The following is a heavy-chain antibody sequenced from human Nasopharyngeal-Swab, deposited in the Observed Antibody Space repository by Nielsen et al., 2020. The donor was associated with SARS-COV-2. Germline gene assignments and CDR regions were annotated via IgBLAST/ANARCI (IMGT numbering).Heavy chain of an antibody. J-gene: IGHJ4*02. D-gene: IGHD3-9*01. CDR2: ISSSSSYT. V-gene: IGHV3-11*06. CDR1: GFTFSDYY. Sequence: GGSLRLSCAASGFTFSDYYMSWIRQAPGKGLEWVSYISSSSSYTNYADSVKGRFTISRDNAKNSLYLQMNSLRAEDTAVCYCASSPGDILTGYYLWGQGTLVTVSS. CDR3: ASSPGDILTGYYL.